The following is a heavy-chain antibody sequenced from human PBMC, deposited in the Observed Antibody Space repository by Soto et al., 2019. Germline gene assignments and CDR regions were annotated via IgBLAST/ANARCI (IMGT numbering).Heavy chain of an antibody. CDR3: ARASRYGDYVADY. D-gene: IGHD4-17*01. CDR1: GYTFTGYY. J-gene: IGHJ4*02. V-gene: IGHV1-2*04. Sequence: QVQLVQSGAEVKKPGASVKVSCKASGYTFTGYYMHWVRQAPGQGLEWMGWINPNSGGTNYARKFQGWVTMTRDTYISTAYMELSRLRSDDTAVYYCARASRYGDYVADYWGQGTLVTVSS. CDR2: INPNSGGT.